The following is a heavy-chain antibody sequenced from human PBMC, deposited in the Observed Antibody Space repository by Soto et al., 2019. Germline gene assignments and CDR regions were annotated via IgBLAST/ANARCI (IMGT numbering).Heavy chain of an antibody. V-gene: IGHV4-39*01. Sequence: QLQLQESGPGQVKPSETLSLTCTVSGGSISSGSYYWGWIRQPPGKGLEWIGNIYNSGSTYYNPSLKSRVTISVDTSKNQFSLKLSSVTAADTAVYYCASIAWGSGESWFDPWGQGTLVTVSS. CDR2: IYNSGST. D-gene: IGHD3-16*01. J-gene: IGHJ5*02. CDR1: GGSISSGSYY. CDR3: ASIAWGSGESWFDP.